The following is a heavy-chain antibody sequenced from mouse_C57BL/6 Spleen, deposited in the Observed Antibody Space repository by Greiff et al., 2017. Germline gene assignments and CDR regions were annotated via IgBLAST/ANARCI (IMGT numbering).Heavy chain of an antibody. D-gene: IGHD2-1*01. CDR1: GYTFTSYW. CDR3: ARQEIYYGNPYDAMDY. V-gene: IGHV1-69*01. CDR2: IDPSDSYT. J-gene: IGHJ4*01. Sequence: QVQLQQPGAELVMPGASVKLSCKASGYTFTSYWMHWVKQRPGQGLEWIGEIDPSDSYTNYNQKFKGKSTLTVDKSSSTAYMQLSSLTSEDSAVYYCARQEIYYGNPYDAMDYWGQGTSVTVSA.